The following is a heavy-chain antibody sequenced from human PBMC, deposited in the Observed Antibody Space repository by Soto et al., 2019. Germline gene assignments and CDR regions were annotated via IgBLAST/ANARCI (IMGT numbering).Heavy chain of an antibody. D-gene: IGHD2-2*01. CDR3: ARERGYCYSTNCYGGVFDY. CDR2: VNHSGSP. Sequence: SETLSLSCAVYGGSFSGYYWSWIRQPPGKGLEWIGEVNHSGSPTYNPSLKSRVTISVDTSKNQFSLKLSSVTAADTAVYYCARERGYCYSTNCYGGVFDYWAQGTLVTVS. J-gene: IGHJ4*02. V-gene: IGHV4-34*01. CDR1: GGSFSGYY.